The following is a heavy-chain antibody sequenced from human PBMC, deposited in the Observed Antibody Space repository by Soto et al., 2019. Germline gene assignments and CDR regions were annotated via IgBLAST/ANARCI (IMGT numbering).Heavy chain of an antibody. D-gene: IGHD6-25*01. CDR2: IIPIFGTA. CDR1: GSTFSSYA. Sequence: SVKVSCKASGSTFSSYAISWVRQAPGQGLEWMGGIIPIFGTANYAQKFQGRVTITADESTSTAYMELSSLRSEDTAVYYCARVEKPYFYYSSDHRDLHSFQTRRSTDP. CDR3: ARVEKPYFYYSSDHRDLHSFQTRRSTDP. J-gene: IGHJ5*02. V-gene: IGHV1-69*13.